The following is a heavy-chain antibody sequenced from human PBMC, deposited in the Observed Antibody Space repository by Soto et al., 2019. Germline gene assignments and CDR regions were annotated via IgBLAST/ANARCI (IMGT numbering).Heavy chain of an antibody. V-gene: IGHV4-59*08. D-gene: IGHD3-10*01. J-gene: IGHJ5*02. CDR2: IYYSGST. Sequence: QVQLQESGPGLVKPSETLSLTCTVSGGSISSYYWRWIRQPPGKGLEWIGCIYYSGSTDSNPSTRRRVTLSVDTSKNQYSLKLSSVTADDTAVYYCARLLWSRGDWFDPWGQGTLVTVSS. CDR1: GGSISSYY. CDR3: ARLLWSRGDWFDP.